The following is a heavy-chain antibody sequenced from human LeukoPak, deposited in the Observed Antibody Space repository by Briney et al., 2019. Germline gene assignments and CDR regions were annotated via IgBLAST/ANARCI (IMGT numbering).Heavy chain of an antibody. V-gene: IGHV4-59*08. Sequence: SEPRSLTCSLSGASINIYYWGWIRQPHGKGMGWDGYIYDCGYTNYNPSLKSRVTISVATSKNQFSPRLSCVSAAYTAVYFCARHPEYRSGNGCYSSRSDLDYWGQGALVTVSS. CDR2: IYDCGYT. J-gene: IGHJ4*02. CDR1: GASINIYY. D-gene: IGHD2-15*01. CDR3: ARHPEYRSGNGCYSSRSDLDY.